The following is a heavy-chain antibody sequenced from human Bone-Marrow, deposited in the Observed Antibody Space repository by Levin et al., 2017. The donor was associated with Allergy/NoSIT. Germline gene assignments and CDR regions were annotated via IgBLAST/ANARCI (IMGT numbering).Heavy chain of an antibody. Sequence: PAASVKVSCKASGGTFSSYAISWVRQAPGQGLEWMGRIIPILGIANYAQKFQGRVTITADKSTSTAYMELSSLRSEDTAVYYCARDRTSVAGTYYFDYWGQGTLVTVSS. CDR1: GGTFSSYA. D-gene: IGHD1-1*01. V-gene: IGHV1-69*04. CDR3: ARDRTSVAGTYYFDY. J-gene: IGHJ4*02. CDR2: IIPILGIA.